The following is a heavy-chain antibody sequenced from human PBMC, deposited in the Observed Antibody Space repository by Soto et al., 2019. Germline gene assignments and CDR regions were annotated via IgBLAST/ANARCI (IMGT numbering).Heavy chain of an antibody. D-gene: IGHD2-2*02. Sequence: GGSLRLSCAASGFTFSSYSMNWVRQAPGKGLEWVSSISSSSSYIYYADSVKGRFTISRDNAKNSLYLQMNSLRAEDTAVYYCARDYQPLLYGTGDWFEPWGQGTLVTVSS. CDR1: GFTFSSYS. V-gene: IGHV3-21*01. CDR2: ISSSSSYI. J-gene: IGHJ5*02. CDR3: ARDYQPLLYGTGDWFEP.